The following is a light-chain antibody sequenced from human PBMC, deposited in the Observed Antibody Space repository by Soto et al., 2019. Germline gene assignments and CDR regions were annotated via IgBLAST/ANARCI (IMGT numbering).Light chain of an antibody. Sequence: DIQMTQSPSSLSASVGDRATITCRASQSISSYLNWYQQKPGKAPKLLIYAASSLQSGVPSRFSGSGSGTDFTLTISILQPEDFATYYCQQSYSTPQTFGQGTKVDIK. CDR2: AAS. J-gene: IGKJ1*01. V-gene: IGKV1-39*01. CDR3: QQSYSTPQT. CDR1: QSISSY.